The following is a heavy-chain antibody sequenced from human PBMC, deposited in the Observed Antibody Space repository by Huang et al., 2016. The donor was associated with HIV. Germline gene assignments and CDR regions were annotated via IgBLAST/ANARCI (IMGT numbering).Heavy chain of an antibody. Sequence: QVRLQESGPGLVKPSETLSLSCTVSGDSVSSHYWGWIRHPPGKGLEGIGNVYESGTTKYDPRLKSRITISVDTSKNGVSLNSTSVSAADTAMYFCVRDQGRLAVGGIDNWFDPWGQGALVTVSS. J-gene: IGHJ5*02. V-gene: IGHV4-59*02. CDR2: VYESGTT. D-gene: IGHD6-19*01. CDR1: GDSVSSHY. CDR3: VRDQGRLAVGGIDNWFDP.